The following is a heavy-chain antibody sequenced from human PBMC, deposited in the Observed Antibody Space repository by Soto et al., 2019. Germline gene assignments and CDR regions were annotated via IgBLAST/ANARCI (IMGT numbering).Heavy chain of an antibody. D-gene: IGHD5-12*01. J-gene: IGHJ6*03. Sequence: QVQLVQSGAEVRKPGASVTVSCRSSGDSFNGYYIHWVRQAPGQGLEWMGWINPNSGVTKYAQKFQGGVSMTRDTSIRTVYMQLSRLRSDDTAVYYCARESGGATATLDYYYFYMDVWGTGTTVTVSS. CDR2: INPNSGVT. V-gene: IGHV1-2*02. CDR1: GDSFNGYY. CDR3: ARESGGATATLDYYYFYMDV.